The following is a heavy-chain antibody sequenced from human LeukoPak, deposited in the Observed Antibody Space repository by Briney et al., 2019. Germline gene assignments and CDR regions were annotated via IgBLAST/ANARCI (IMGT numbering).Heavy chain of an antibody. CDR1: GGSISSYY. CDR3: ARSYCSSTSCYEVYYFDY. Sequence: SETLSLTCTVSGGSISSYYWSWIRQPPGKGLEWIGYIYYSGSTNYNPSLKSRVTISVDTSKNQFSLKLSSVTAADTAVYYCARSYCSSTSCYEVYYFDYWGQGTLVTVSS. V-gene: IGHV4-59*08. D-gene: IGHD2-2*01. CDR2: IYYSGST. J-gene: IGHJ4*02.